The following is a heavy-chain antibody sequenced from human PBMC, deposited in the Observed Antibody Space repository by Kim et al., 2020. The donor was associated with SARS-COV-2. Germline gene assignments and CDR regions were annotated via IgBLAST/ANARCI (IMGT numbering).Heavy chain of an antibody. CDR2: ISYDGSNK. Sequence: GGSLRLSCAASGFTFSSYGMHWVRQAPGKGLEWVAVISYDGSNKYYADSVKGRFTISRDNSKNTQYLQMNSLRAEDTAVYYCAKDHYGSGSYYMSSVAFDIWGQGTMVTVSS. CDR1: GFTFSSYG. CDR3: AKDHYGSGSYYMSSVAFDI. V-gene: IGHV3-30*18. D-gene: IGHD3-10*01. J-gene: IGHJ3*02.